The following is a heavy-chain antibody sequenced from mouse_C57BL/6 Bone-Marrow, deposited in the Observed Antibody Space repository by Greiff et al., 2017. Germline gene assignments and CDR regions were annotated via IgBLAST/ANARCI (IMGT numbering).Heavy chain of an antibody. CDR2: IWSGGST. D-gene: IGHD1-1*01. J-gene: IGHJ1*03. CDR1: GFSLTSYG. CDR3: ARNDCTGYGSSYYWYFDV. V-gene: IGHV2-2*01. Sequence: VQLQQSGPGLVQPSQSLSITCTVSGFSLTSYGVHWVRQSPGKGLEWLGVIWSGGSTDYNAAFISRLSISNDNSKSQVFFKMNSLRAADTAIYYCARNDCTGYGSSYYWYFDVWGTGTTVTVSS.